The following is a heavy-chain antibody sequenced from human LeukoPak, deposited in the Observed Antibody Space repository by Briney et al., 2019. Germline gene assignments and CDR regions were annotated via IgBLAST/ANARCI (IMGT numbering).Heavy chain of an antibody. CDR2: INPNSGGT. CDR3: ARDGWYISYMDV. V-gene: IGHV1-2*02. CDR1: GYTFTAYY. D-gene: IGHD6-19*01. J-gene: IGHJ6*03. Sequence: APVKVSCKASGYTFTAYYMHWVRQAPGQGLEWMGWINPNSGGTNYAQKFQGRVTMTRDTSISTAYMELSRLRSDDTAVYYCARDGWYISYMDVWGKGTTVTVSS.